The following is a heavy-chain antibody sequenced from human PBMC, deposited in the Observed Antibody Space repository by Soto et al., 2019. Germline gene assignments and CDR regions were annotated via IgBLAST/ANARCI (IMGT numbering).Heavy chain of an antibody. CDR3: ARGVTTALYYYYGMDV. CDR2: IYYSGST. D-gene: IGHD4-17*01. CDR1: GGSISSYY. V-gene: IGHV4-59*08. Sequence: QVQLQESGPGLVKPSETLSLTCTVSGGSISSYYWSWIRQPPGKGLEWIGYIYYSGSTNYNPSLQSRVTISVDPSKNQFSLKLSSVTAADTAVYYCARGVTTALYYYYGMDVWGQGTTVTVSS. J-gene: IGHJ6*02.